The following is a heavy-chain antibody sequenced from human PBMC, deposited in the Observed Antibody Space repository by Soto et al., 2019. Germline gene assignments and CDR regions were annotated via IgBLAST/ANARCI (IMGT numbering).Heavy chain of an antibody. J-gene: IGHJ4*02. CDR2: ISAYNGNT. CDR1: GYTFTNYG. CDR3: AKDRYYYDSSGYFD. Sequence: QIQLVQSGAEVKKPGASVKVSCKASGYTFTNYGISWVRQAPGQGLEWMGWISAYNGNTNYAQKLQGRVTMTTDTSTSTAYMELRSLRSDDTAVYYCAKDRYYYDSSGYFDWSQGTLVTVSS. V-gene: IGHV1-18*01. D-gene: IGHD3-22*01.